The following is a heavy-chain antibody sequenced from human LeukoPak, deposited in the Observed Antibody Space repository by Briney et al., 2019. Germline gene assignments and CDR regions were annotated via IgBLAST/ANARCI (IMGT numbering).Heavy chain of an antibody. CDR3: ARDHRGSCWYVYFDY. D-gene: IGHD6-13*01. V-gene: IGHV3-30*04. CDR2: ISYDGSNK. Sequence: GGSLRLSCAASGFTFINYAMHWVRQAPGKGLEWVAVISYDGSNKYYADSVKGRFTISRDNSKNTLYMQMNSLRAEDTAVYYCARDHRGSCWYVYFDYWGQGTLVTVSS. J-gene: IGHJ4*02. CDR1: GFTFINYA.